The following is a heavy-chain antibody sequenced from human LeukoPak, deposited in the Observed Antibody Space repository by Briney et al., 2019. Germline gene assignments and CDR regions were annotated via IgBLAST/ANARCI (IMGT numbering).Heavy chain of an antibody. CDR1: GYTFTGYY. V-gene: IGHV1-2*02. J-gene: IGHJ3*02. CDR2: INPNSGGT. CDR3: ARDPGGGEYQLLSDAFDI. D-gene: IGHD2-2*01. Sequence: GASVKVSCKASGYTFTGYYMHWVRQAPGQGLEWMGWINPNSGGTNYAQKFQGRVTMTRDTSISTAYMELSRLRSDDTAVYYCARDPGGGEYQLLSDAFDIWGQGTMVTVSS.